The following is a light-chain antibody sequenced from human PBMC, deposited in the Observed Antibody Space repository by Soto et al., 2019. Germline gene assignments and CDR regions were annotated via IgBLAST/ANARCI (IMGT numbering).Light chain of an antibody. Sequence: SVLTQPRSVSGSPGQSVTVSCIGTNSDVGGYNSVSWYQEHPGKAPKLMIYDVIKRPSGVPDRFSGSKSGNTASLTISGLLAEDEADYYCCSYVGSYSYVFGTGTKVTVL. CDR1: NSDVGGYNS. J-gene: IGLJ1*01. CDR3: CSYVGSYSYV. V-gene: IGLV2-11*01. CDR2: DVI.